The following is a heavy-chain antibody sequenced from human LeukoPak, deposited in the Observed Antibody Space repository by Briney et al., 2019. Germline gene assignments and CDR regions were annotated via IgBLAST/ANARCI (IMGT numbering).Heavy chain of an antibody. CDR3: ARGEYQLPQR. D-gene: IGHD2-2*01. CDR1: GFTVSSNY. V-gene: IGHV3-7*01. J-gene: IGHJ4*02. CDR2: IKQDGSEK. Sequence: GGSLRLSCAASGFTVSSNYMSWVRQAPGKGLEWVANIKQDGSEKYYVDSVKGRFTISRDNAKNSLYLQMNSLRAEDTAVYYCARGEYQLPQRWGQGTLVTVSS.